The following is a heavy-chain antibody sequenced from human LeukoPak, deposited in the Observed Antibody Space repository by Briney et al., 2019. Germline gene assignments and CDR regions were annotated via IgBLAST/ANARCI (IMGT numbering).Heavy chain of an antibody. V-gene: IGHV4-34*01. CDR1: GGSFSGYY. CDR3: ARVGSSTSCGDY. CDR2: INHSGST. J-gene: IGHJ4*02. Sequence: PSETLSLTCAVYGGSFSGYYWSWIRQPPGKGLEWIGEINHSGSTNYSPSLKSRVTISVDTSKNQFSLKLSSVTAADTAVYYCARVGSSTSCGDYWGQGTLVTVSS. D-gene: IGHD2-2*01.